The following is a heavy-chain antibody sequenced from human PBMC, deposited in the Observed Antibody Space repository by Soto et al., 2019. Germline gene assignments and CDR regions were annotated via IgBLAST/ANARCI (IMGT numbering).Heavy chain of an antibody. D-gene: IGHD2-2*01. CDR3: TADLVGLSRIIDY. V-gene: IGHV3-15*07. Sequence: EVQLLESGGGLVEPGGSLRVSCAVSGIIFSDAWLNWVRQAPEEGLEWVGSVKPKRVGETIDYAAPVKGRFTISRDDSENTLYLEMNSLKIEDTAVYYCTADLVGLSRIIDYWGQGTLVTVSS. CDR1: GIIFSDAW. CDR2: VKPKRVGETI. J-gene: IGHJ4*02.